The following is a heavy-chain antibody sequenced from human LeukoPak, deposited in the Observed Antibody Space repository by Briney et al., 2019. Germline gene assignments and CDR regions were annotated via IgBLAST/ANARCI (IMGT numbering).Heavy chain of an antibody. CDR2: INPSGGRTPSGGST. V-gene: IGHV1-46*01. CDR1: GYTLTGYY. CDR3: ARNQTAATGIFDY. D-gene: IGHD6-13*01. J-gene: IGHJ4*02. Sequence: GAPVKVSCKASGYTLTGYYIHWVRQAPGQGLEWMGIINPSGGRTPSGGSTSYAQKFQGRVTMTRDTSTSTVYMELSSLRSEDTAVYYCARNQTAATGIFDYWGQGTLVTVSS.